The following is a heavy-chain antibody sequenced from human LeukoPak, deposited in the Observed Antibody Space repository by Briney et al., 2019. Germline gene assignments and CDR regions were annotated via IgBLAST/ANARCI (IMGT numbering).Heavy chain of an antibody. D-gene: IGHD6-19*01. CDR1: GDSISTSNSY. J-gene: IGHJ4*02. CDR2: IYYSGST. Sequence: SETLSLTCTVSGDSISTSNSYWGWIRQPPGKGLEWIGSIYYSGSTYYNPSLKSRVTISVDTSKNQFSLKLSSVTAADTAVYYCARLPSSGWLNDYWGQGTLVTVSS. V-gene: IGHV4-39*07. CDR3: ARLPSSGWLNDY.